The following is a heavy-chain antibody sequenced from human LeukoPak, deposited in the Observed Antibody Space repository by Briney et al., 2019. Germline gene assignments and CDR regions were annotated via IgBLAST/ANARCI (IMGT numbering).Heavy chain of an antibody. CDR2: INPNSGGT. D-gene: IGHD3-22*01. J-gene: IGHJ4*02. CDR1: GYTFTGYY. CDR3: ARDYDSSGYCPAY. Sequence: GASVKVSCKASGYTFTGYYMHWVRQAPGQGLEWMGWINPNSGGTNYAQKFQGRVTMTRDTSISTAYMELSRLRSDDTAVYYCARDYDSSGYCPAYWGQGTLVTVSS. V-gene: IGHV1-2*02.